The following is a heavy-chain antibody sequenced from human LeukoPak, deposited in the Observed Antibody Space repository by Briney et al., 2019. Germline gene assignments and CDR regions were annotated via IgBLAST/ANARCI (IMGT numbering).Heavy chain of an antibody. V-gene: IGHV3-53*01. D-gene: IGHD2-15*01. Sequence: QSGGSLRLSCAASGFIVRSNYMSWVRQAPGKGLEWVSVIFSGGSTYFADSVKGRFTISRDNAKNSLFLQMNSLRAEDTAVYYCARDNGWSADFWGQGTLVTVSS. J-gene: IGHJ4*02. CDR1: GFIVRSNY. CDR3: ARDNGWSADF. CDR2: IFSGGST.